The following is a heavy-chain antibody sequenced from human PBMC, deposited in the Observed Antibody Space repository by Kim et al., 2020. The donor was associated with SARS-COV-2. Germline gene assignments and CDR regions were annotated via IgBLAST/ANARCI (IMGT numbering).Heavy chain of an antibody. D-gene: IGHD5-18*01. J-gene: IGHJ4*02. CDR3: ARRGYGYGSPFDY. CDR2: IYSDGNT. Sequence: GGSLRLSCAASGFTVSTNYMSWVRQAPGKGLEWVSIIYSDGNTYYADSVKGRFTISRDNSKNTLFLQMNSLGAEDTAIYYCARRGYGYGSPFDYWGPGT. V-gene: IGHV3-53*01. CDR1: GFTVSTNY.